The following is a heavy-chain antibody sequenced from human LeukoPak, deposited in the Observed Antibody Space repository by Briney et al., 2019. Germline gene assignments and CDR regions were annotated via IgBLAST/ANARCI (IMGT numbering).Heavy chain of an antibody. J-gene: IGHJ4*02. CDR3: ARGGDNSYFDY. Sequence: GASVTVSCKASGYTFTSYYIHWVRQAPAQGLEWMGIISPGGGSTSYAQNFQGRVTMTRDTSTSTVYMELSSLRSEDTAIYYCARGGDNSYFDYWGQGTLVTVSS. CDR1: GYTFTSYY. V-gene: IGHV1-46*01. D-gene: IGHD4-23*01. CDR2: ISPGGGST.